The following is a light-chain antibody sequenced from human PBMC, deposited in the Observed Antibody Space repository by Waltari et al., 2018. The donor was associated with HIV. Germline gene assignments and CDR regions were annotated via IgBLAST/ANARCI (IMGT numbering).Light chain of an antibody. CDR1: QSFSGRF. Sequence: EIVLTQSPGTLSVSPGDRVTLSCRASQSFSGRFLAWYQQKPGQTPKLLIYDASTRATGISDRFSGSASGTEFTLTIRRLEPEDFAMYYCQQYSGFPSFGQGTKLEIE. CDR2: DAS. CDR3: QQYSGFPS. J-gene: IGKJ2*01. V-gene: IGKV3-20*01.